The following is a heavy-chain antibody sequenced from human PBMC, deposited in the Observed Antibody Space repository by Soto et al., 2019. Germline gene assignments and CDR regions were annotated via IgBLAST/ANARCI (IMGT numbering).Heavy chain of an antibody. Sequence: GGSLRLSCVASGFTFSSYWMHWVRRTPGQGLVWVSHTDSDGSFTTYADSVKGRFTISRDNAKSTLFLQMNSLRAEDTAVYYGLRDDFGLGLDDWGLGTLVTVSS. CDR3: LRDDFGLGLDD. CDR2: TDSDGSFT. D-gene: IGHD1-26*01. J-gene: IGHJ4*02. CDR1: GFTFSSYW. V-gene: IGHV3-74*01.